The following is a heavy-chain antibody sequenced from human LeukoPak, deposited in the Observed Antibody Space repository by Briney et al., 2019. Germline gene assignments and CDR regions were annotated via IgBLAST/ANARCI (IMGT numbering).Heavy chain of an antibody. CDR3: AREYCSGGSCYNWFDP. V-gene: IGHV1-8*01. D-gene: IGHD2-15*01. J-gene: IGHJ5*02. CDR2: MNPNSGNT. CDR1: GYTFTSYD. Sequence: GASVKVSCKASGYTFTSYDINWVRQATGQGLEWMGWMNPNSGNTGYAQKFQGRVTMTRNTSISTAYMELSGLRSEDTAVYYCAREYCSGGSCYNWFDPWGQGTLVTVSS.